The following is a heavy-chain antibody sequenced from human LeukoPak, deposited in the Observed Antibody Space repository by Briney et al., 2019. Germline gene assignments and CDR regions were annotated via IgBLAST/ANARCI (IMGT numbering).Heavy chain of an antibody. CDR3: ARIGSAAFTDY. J-gene: IGHJ4*02. CDR1: GFTFSSYA. Sequence: GGSLRLSCAASGFTFSSYAMRWVRQAPGKGLEWVSSISGSGGAIYYADSVKGRFTMSRDNSKNSLFLQMNSLRAEDTAVYYCARIGSAAFTDYWGQGTLVTVSS. V-gene: IGHV3-23*01. D-gene: IGHD3-3*02. CDR2: ISGSGGAI.